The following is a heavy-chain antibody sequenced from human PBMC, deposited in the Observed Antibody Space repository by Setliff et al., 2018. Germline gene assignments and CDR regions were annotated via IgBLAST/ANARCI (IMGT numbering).Heavy chain of an antibody. J-gene: IGHJ4*02. CDR3: ARESRYYYDNLGTLDY. CDR2: IYSSGST. D-gene: IGHD3-22*01. CDR1: GGSISSGDYY. V-gene: IGHV4-30-4*08. Sequence: PSETLSLTCTVSGGSISSGDYYWSWIRQPPGKGREWIGYIYSSGSTYYNPSLKSRVSISVDTSKNPFSLKLSSVTAADTAVYYCARESRYYYDNLGTLDYWGQGTLVTVSS.